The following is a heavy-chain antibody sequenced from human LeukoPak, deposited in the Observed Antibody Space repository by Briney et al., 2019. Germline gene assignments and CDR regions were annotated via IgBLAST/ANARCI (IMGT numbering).Heavy chain of an antibody. D-gene: IGHD4-23*01. CDR1: GFTLSTYA. J-gene: IGHJ3*02. CDR2: TSSSDAGT. Sequence: QSGGSLRLSCAASGFTLSTYAMSWVRQTPGKGLEWVAATSSSDAGTYHADSVRGRFTISRDNAKNSLYMQMESLRDEDTAIYYCARDTLEYSNSPDALDIWGQGTMVTVSS. CDR3: ARDTLEYSNSPDALDI. V-gene: IGHV3-23*01.